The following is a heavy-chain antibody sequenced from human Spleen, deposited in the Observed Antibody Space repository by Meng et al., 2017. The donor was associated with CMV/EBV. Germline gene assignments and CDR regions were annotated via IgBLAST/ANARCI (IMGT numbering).Heavy chain of an antibody. CDR3: ATFSPGWGSLGH. CDR1: GGSISSSSYY. J-gene: IGHJ1*01. V-gene: IGHV4-61*01. D-gene: IGHD2-21*01. CDR2: MYYSGNT. Sequence: SCKASGGSISSSSYYWSWVRQPPGMGLEWIGYMYYSGNTKYNPSLKSRVTISIDTSKNQFSLKLSSVTAADTAMYYCATFSPGWGSLGHWGQGTLVTVSS.